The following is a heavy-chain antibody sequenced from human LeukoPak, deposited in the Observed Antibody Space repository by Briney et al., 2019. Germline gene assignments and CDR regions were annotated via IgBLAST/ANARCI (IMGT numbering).Heavy chain of an antibody. CDR1: GGSISSGSYY. CDR3: ARGSRYGDSLPNYYYYYMDV. V-gene: IGHV4-61*02. D-gene: IGHD4-17*01. Sequence: PSQTLSLTCTVSGGSISSGSYYWSWIRQPAGKGLEWIGRIYTSGSTNYNPSLKSRVTISVDTSKNQFSLKLSSVTAADTVVYYCARGSRYGDSLPNYYYYYMDVWGKGTTVTVSS. CDR2: IYTSGST. J-gene: IGHJ6*03.